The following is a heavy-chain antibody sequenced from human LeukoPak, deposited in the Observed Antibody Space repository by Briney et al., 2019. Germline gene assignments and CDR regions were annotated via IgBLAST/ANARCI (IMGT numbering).Heavy chain of an antibody. J-gene: IGHJ3*02. V-gene: IGHV5-10-1*01. D-gene: IGHD6-13*01. CDR3: ARRTIAAAGTGGHAFDI. CDR2: IDPSDSYT. CDR1: GYSFTSYW. Sequence: GESLKISCKGSGYSFTSYWISWVRQMPGKGLEWMGRIDPSDSYTNYSPSFQGHVTISADKSISTAYLQWSSLKASDTAMYYCARRTIAAAGTGGHAFDIWGQGTMVTVSS.